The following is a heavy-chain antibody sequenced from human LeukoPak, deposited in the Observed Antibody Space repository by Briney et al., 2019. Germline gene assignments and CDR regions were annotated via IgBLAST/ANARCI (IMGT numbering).Heavy chain of an antibody. D-gene: IGHD1-26*01. CDR2: INHSASS. V-gene: IGHV4-34*01. J-gene: IGHJ2*01. CDR1: GGSFSGYY. Sequence: KPAETLSLTCAISGGSFSGYYWRWIRQPPGKGLEWIGEINHSASSNYNPPLKSLVTISGDTSNRQFSLKLSSVTAADTAVDYCARGGLGATTMPDWYFDLWGRGTLVTVSS. CDR3: ARGGLGATTMPDWYFDL.